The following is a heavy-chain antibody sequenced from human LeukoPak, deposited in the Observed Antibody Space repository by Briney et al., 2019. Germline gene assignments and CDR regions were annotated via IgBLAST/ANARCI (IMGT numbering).Heavy chain of an antibody. CDR2: INHSGST. J-gene: IGHJ4*02. V-gene: IGHV4-34*01. CDR3: ARLRLGELSSYFDY. CDR1: GRSFSGYY. D-gene: IGHD3-16*02. Sequence: SETLSLTCAVDGRSFSGYYWSWIRQPPGKGLEWIGEINHSGSTNYNPSLKSRVTISVDTSKNQFSLKLSSVTAADTAVYYCARLRLGELSSYFDYWGQGTLVTVSS.